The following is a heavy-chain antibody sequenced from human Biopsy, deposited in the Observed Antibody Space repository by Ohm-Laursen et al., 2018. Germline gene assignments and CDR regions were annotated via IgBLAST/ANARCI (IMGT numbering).Heavy chain of an antibody. CDR2: IYYSVMT. J-gene: IGHJ6*02. CDR3: ARDSGILNYGNFKYYHYYGMDV. V-gene: IGHV4-61*01. D-gene: IGHD4-11*01. Sequence: GTLSLTCTVSGGSISSNNYYWSWIRQPPGKGLEWIGHIYYSVMTNYNPSLQSRVSISVDTSRNQVSLTLSSVTAADTAVYYCARDSGILNYGNFKYYHYYGMDVWGQGTKVTVSS. CDR1: GGSISSNNYY.